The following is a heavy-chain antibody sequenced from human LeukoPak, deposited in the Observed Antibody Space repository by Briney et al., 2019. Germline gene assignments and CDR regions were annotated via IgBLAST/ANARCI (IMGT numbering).Heavy chain of an antibody. D-gene: IGHD5-12*01. Sequence: SETLSLTCTVSGGSISSYYWSWIRQPPGKGLEWIGYIYYSGSTNYNPSLKSRVTISVDTSKNQFSLKLSSVTAADTAVYYCARDRGRGYSGYDAFSYYYYGMDVWGQGTMVTVSS. CDR3: ARDRGRGYSGYDAFSYYYYGMDV. CDR1: GGSISSYY. J-gene: IGHJ6*02. V-gene: IGHV4-59*01. CDR2: IYYSGST.